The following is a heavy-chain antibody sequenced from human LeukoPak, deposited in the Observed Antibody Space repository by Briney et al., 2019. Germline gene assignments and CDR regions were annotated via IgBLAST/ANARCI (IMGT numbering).Heavy chain of an antibody. CDR2: IGSSPGYM. V-gene: IGHV3-21*01. Sequence: GGSLRLSCAASGFTFSTFGINWVRQAPGKGLEWVSSIGSSPGYMYYADSVKGRFTISRDNAKNSLYLQMNSLRAEDTAMYYCARGTTYNHDRSGRYGMDVWGQGTTVTVSS. CDR1: GFTFSTFG. D-gene: IGHD3-22*01. CDR3: ARGTTYNHDRSGRYGMDV. J-gene: IGHJ6*02.